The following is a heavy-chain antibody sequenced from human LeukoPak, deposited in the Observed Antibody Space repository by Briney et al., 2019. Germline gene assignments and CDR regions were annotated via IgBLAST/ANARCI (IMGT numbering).Heavy chain of an antibody. CDR1: GYTFTSYG. J-gene: IGHJ4*02. D-gene: IGHD1-26*01. V-gene: IGHV1-18*01. CDR2: ISAYNGNT. CDR3: ARVEDSPSGSYPNDY. Sequence: ASVKVSCKASGYTFTSYGISWVRQAPGHGLEWMGWISAYNGNTNYAQKLQGRVTMTTDTSTSTAYMELRSLRSDDTAVYYCARVEDSPSGSYPNDYWGQGTLVTVSS.